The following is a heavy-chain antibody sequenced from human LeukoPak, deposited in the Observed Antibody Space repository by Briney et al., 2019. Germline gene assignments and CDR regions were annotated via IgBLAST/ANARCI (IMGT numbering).Heavy chain of an antibody. J-gene: IGHJ3*02. CDR1: GFTFTTYT. CDR2: ISSSSSYI. V-gene: IGHV3-21*01. CDR3: ARIYSSSSSRGAFDI. Sequence: GGSLSLSCAASGFTFTTYTMNWVRQAPGKGLEWVSSISSSSSYIYYADSVKGRFTISRDNAKNSLYLQMNSLRAEDTAVYYCARIYSSSSSRGAFDIWGRGTMVTVSS. D-gene: IGHD6-6*01.